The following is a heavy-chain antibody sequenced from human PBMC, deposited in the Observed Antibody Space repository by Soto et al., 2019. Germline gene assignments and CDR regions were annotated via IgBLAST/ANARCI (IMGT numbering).Heavy chain of an antibody. J-gene: IGHJ3*02. CDR3: ARTNDASDI. CDR1: GDSVSSNSAA. Sequence: PSQTLALTCAISGDSVSSNSAAWNWIRQCPSRGLEWLGRTYYGSKWYNDYAVSVKSRITINPDTSKNQFSLQLNSVTPEDTAVYYFARTNDASDIWDQGTMVNVS. CDR2: TYYGSKWYN. V-gene: IGHV6-1*01.